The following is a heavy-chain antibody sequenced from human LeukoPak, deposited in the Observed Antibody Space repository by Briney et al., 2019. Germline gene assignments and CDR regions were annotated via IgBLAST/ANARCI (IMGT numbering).Heavy chain of an antibody. J-gene: IGHJ6*03. CDR1: GGSISSYY. Sequence: SETLSLTCTVSGGSISSYYWSWIRQPPGKGLVWIGYMDTSGSTNYNPSLKCRVTISVDTSKNQFSLKLSSVTAADTAVYYCARNGHMDVWGKGTTVTVSS. V-gene: IGHV4-4*09. CDR3: ARNGHMDV. CDR2: MDTSGST.